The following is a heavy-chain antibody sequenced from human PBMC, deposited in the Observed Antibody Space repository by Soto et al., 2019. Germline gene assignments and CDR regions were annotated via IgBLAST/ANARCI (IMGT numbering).Heavy chain of an antibody. Sequence: QVQLVESGGGLVKPVGSLRLSCEASGFTFSDFYMSWIRQAPGKGLEWVSYITDSGTYTNYADSVRGRFTISRDNTRKSGFLQMNGLRGEDTGVYYWRRGGEGWEVRTRSFDYWGQGTLVTVSS. J-gene: IGHJ4*02. CDR1: GFTFSDFY. CDR3: RRGGEGWEVRTRSFDY. CDR2: ITDSGTYT. V-gene: IGHV3-11*06. D-gene: IGHD1-26*01.